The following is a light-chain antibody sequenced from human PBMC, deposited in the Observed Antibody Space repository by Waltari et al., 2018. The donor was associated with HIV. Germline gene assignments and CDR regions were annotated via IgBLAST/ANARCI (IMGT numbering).Light chain of an antibody. CDR3: QSYDSSLSGSDV. V-gene: IGLV1-40*01. CDR2: SSS. J-gene: IGLJ1*01. Sequence: QSVLTQPPSVSGAPGQRVTISCTGSSSNIGAGYDVNWYQQLPGTAPKLLTYSSSNRPSWVPDRFSGSKSGTSASLAITGLQAEDEADYYCQSYDSSLSGSDVFGTGTKVTVL. CDR1: SSNIGAGYD.